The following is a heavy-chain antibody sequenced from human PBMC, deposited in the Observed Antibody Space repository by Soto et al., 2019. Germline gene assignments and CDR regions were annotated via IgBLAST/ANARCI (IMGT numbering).Heavy chain of an antibody. J-gene: IGHJ4*02. CDR3: AKDSRIVVLTSPYDY. CDR1: GFTFSSYG. Sequence: QVQLVESGGGVVQPGRSLRLSCAASGFTFSSYGMHWVRQAPGKGLEWVAVISYDGSNKYYADSVKGRFTISRDNSKKTLYLQMNSLCAQDTSVYYCAKDSRIVVLTSPYDYWGQVTLVTVSS. CDR2: ISYDGSNK. D-gene: IGHD2-21*02. V-gene: IGHV3-30*18.